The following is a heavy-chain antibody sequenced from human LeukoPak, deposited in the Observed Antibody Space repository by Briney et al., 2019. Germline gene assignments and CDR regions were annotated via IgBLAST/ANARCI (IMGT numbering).Heavy chain of an antibody. V-gene: IGHV3-30-3*01. Sequence: GRSLRLSCAASGFTFSSYAMHWVRQAPGKGLEWVAAISYDGSNKYYADSVKGRFTISRDNSKNTLYLQMNSLRAEDTAVYYCASGILEWLSTDYWGQGTLVTVSS. CDR3: ASGILEWLSTDY. J-gene: IGHJ4*02. CDR1: GFTFSSYA. CDR2: ISYDGSNK. D-gene: IGHD3-3*01.